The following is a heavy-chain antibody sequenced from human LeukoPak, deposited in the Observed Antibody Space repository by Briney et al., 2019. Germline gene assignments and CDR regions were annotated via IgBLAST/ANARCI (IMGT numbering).Heavy chain of an antibody. D-gene: IGHD5-24*01. CDR3: AKKRDAFDI. V-gene: IGHV3-23*01. Sequence: EWVSSLTDSGGTTYYVDSVKGRFTISRDNSKNTLYLHMNSLRAEDTAMYYCAKKRDAFDIWGQGTVVAVSS. J-gene: IGHJ3*02. CDR2: LTDSGGTT.